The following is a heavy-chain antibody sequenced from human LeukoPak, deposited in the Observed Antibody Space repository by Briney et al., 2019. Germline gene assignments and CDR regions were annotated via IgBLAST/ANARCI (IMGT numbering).Heavy chain of an antibody. Sequence: PGGSLRLSCAASGFTFGTYWMSWVRQAPGKGLEWVANIKQDGSEKYYVDSAKGRFTISRDNAKNSLYLQMNSLRGEDTAVYYCATDGLVPASPDDYWGQGTLVTVSS. CDR2: IKQDGSEK. CDR3: ATDGLVPASPDDY. D-gene: IGHD2-2*01. J-gene: IGHJ4*02. CDR1: GFTFGTYW. V-gene: IGHV3-7*01.